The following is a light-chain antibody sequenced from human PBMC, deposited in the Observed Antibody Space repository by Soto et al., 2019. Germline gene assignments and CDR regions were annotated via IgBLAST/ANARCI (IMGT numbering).Light chain of an antibody. CDR1: QDIGNS. CDR2: SVS. V-gene: IGKV1-16*01. Sequence: DIQMAQSPSSLSASVGDTVTLTCRASQDIGNSLAWLQQKPGRAPKSLISSVSSLQRGVPSRFSGSRYGADFTLTISNLQPEDFATYYCQQYKTSPLTFGGGTKVEIK. CDR3: QQYKTSPLT. J-gene: IGKJ4*02.